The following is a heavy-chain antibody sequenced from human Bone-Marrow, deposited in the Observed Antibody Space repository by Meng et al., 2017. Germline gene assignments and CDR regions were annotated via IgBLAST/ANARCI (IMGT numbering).Heavy chain of an antibody. V-gene: IGHV4-30-4*01. Sequence: QVQLQESGPGLVKPSQTLSLTCTVSGASINNAAYYWSWIRQPPGKGLEWIGYIYYSGSTYYKPSLNSRVSISVDTSKNQFSLKMSSVTAADTAVYYCARVGACSGGSCYFRLFDYWGQGSLVTVSS. D-gene: IGHD2-15*01. CDR1: GASINNAAYY. CDR2: IYYSGST. J-gene: IGHJ4*02. CDR3: ARVGACSGGSCYFRLFDY.